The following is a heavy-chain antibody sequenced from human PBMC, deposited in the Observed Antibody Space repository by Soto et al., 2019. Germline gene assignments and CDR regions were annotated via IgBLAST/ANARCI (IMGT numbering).Heavy chain of an antibody. CDR3: ARDSGPRGYDAFDI. J-gene: IGHJ3*02. D-gene: IGHD2-8*02. CDR1: GFTFSNYW. V-gene: IGHV3-7*04. CDR2: IKQDASEN. Sequence: EVQVVESGGGLVQPGGSLRLSCAASGFTFSNYWMTWVRQAPGKGLEWVANIKQDASENFYVDSVKGRFTISRDNXXNSLYLQMNSLRVEDTAVYYCARDSGPRGYDAFDIWGQGTMVTVSS.